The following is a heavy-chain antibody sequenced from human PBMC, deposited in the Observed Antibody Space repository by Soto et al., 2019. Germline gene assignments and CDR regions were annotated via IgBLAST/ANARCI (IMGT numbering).Heavy chain of an antibody. CDR3: AKDPRWNEGGSSRWFDA. CDR2: IYSGGNT. D-gene: IGHD2-15*01. V-gene: IGHV3-66*01. J-gene: IGHJ5*02. CDR1: GFTVSDNY. Sequence: EVQLVESGGGLVQPGGSLRLSCAAAGFTVSDNYMSWVRQAPGKGLEWVSIIYSGGNTYYTDSVKGRFTISRDTSRNTLYLQMNSLRAEGTAVYYCAKDPRWNEGGSSRWFDAWGQGTLVTVSS.